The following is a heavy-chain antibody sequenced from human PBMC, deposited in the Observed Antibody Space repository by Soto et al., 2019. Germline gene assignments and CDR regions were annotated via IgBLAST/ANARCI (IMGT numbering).Heavy chain of an antibody. D-gene: IGHD6-19*01. Sequence: EVQLLESGGGLVQPGGSLRLSCAASGFTFTNYAMNWVRQAPGKGLELVSVMSGSGGTAYYADSVKGRFTISIDNSNNMLYLQMHSLRAEDTAKYYCVNKGSGWYSRGPLDFGGGGTMVTFSS. CDR2: MSGSGGTA. CDR1: GFTFTNYA. J-gene: IGHJ3*01. CDR3: VNKGSGWYSRGPLDF. V-gene: IGHV3-23*01.